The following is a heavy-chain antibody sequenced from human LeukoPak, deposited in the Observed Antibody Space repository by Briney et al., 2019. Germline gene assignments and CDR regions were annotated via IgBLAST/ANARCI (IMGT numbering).Heavy chain of an antibody. J-gene: IGHJ5*02. CDR2: IYHSRNT. D-gene: IGHD2-2*03. CDR1: GGSISSSIYY. CDR3: ARLGSWFDP. Sequence: SETLSLTCTVSGGSISSSIYYWGWIRQPPGKGLEWIGNIYHSRNTYYNPSLKSRVTISVDTSKNQFSLKLSSATAADTAVYYCARLGSWFDPWGQGTLVTVSS. V-gene: IGHV4-39*01.